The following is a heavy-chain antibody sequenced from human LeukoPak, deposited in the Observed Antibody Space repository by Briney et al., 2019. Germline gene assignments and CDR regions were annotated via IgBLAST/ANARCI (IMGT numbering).Heavy chain of an antibody. CDR2: INPRGGSR. J-gene: IGHJ4*02. Sequence: ASVNVSCKASGYSFTSYYIHWVRQAPGQGLEWMGIINPRGGSRSYPQNFQGRVTMTWDTSTSTVHMELSSLRSDDTAVYYCARDKGVVPAAAMFYLDYWGQGTLVTVSS. CDR1: GYSFTSYY. V-gene: IGHV1-46*01. CDR3: ARDKGVVPAAAMFYLDY. D-gene: IGHD2-2*01.